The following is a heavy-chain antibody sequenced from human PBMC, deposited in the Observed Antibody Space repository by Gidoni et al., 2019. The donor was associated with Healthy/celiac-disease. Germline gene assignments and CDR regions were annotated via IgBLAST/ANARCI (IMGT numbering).Heavy chain of an antibody. Sequence: EVQLVESGGGLVKPGGSLSLSCAASAFTFSSYSMNWVRQAPGKGLEWVSAISSSSSDIYYADSVKGRFTISRDNAKNSLYLQMNSLRAEDTAVYYCAREGIAVAGSNWFDPWGQGTLVTVSS. CDR1: AFTFSSYS. J-gene: IGHJ5*02. CDR3: AREGIAVAGSNWFDP. V-gene: IGHV3-21*01. CDR2: ISSSSSDI. D-gene: IGHD6-19*01.